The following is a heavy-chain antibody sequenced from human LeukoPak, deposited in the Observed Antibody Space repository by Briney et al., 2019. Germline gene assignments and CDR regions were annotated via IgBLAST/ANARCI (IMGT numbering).Heavy chain of an antibody. CDR3: AGGPPEDTSSGY. Sequence: ASVKVSCKASGYSFTTYDINWVRQAPGQGLEWMGWMRPKKSDTGYARKFQDRVTLTRNISTDTAYMELNSLTAEDTAVYFCAGGPPEDTSSGYWGQGTLVTVSS. J-gene: IGHJ4*02. V-gene: IGHV1-8*01. CDR2: MRPKKSDT. CDR1: GYSFTTYD. D-gene: IGHD3-22*01.